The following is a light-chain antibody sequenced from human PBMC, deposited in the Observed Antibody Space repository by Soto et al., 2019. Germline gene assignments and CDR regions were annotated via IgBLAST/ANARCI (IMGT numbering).Light chain of an antibody. Sequence: EIVFTQSPGTLSLSPGERATLSCRASQSVSNNYLAWCQQKSGQAPRLIIYGAFSRENGIPVRFSGSASGTECTRLISRLEPEDVEVDYCQQYGSLTKTFGQGTKVDIK. CDR1: QSVSNNY. V-gene: IGKV3-20*01. CDR3: QQYGSLTKT. CDR2: GAF. J-gene: IGKJ1*01.